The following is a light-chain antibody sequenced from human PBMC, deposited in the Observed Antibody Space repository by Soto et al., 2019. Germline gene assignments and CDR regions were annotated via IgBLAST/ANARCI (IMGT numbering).Light chain of an antibody. CDR2: DAS. Sequence: DIQMTQSPSTLSASVGDRVTITCRASQSISSWLAWYQQKPGKAPKLLIYDASSLESGVPSRFSGSGSGTEFPLTISSLQPDDFATYYCQQSNSYPLTFGQGTKVEIK. J-gene: IGKJ1*01. V-gene: IGKV1-5*01. CDR1: QSISSW. CDR3: QQSNSYPLT.